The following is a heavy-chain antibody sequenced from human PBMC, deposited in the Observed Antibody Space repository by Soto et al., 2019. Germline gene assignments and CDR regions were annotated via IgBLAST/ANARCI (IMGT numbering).Heavy chain of an antibody. CDR2: ISVHNGYT. CDR1: GYSFSSYG. D-gene: IGHD1-1*01. CDR3: ARLEHNFGPHDY. Sequence: QVQLAQSGAEVKNPGASVTVSCKASGYSFSSYGISSVRQAPGQGLEWVGWISVHNGYTKYAAELQGRVTMTTDTSTSTAYMELRSLRSDDSAVYFCARLEHNFGPHDYWGQGTLVTVTT. V-gene: IGHV1-18*01. J-gene: IGHJ4*02.